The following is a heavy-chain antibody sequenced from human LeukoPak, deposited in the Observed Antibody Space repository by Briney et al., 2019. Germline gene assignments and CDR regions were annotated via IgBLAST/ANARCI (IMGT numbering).Heavy chain of an antibody. CDR1: GGSISSSNW. J-gene: IGHJ4*02. CDR3: ARSSVYYYGSGYYFDY. V-gene: IGHV4-4*02. CDR2: IYHSGST. D-gene: IGHD3-10*01. Sequence: PSETLSLTCAVSGGSISSSNWWSWVRQPPGKGLEWIGEIYHSGSTNYNPSLKSRVTISVDKSKNQFSLKLSSVTAADTAVYYCARSSVYYYGSGYYFDYWGQGTLVTVSS.